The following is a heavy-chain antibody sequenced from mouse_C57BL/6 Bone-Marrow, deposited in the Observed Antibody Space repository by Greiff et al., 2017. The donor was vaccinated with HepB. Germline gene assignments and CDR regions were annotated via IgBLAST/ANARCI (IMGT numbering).Heavy chain of an antibody. V-gene: IGHV1-76*01. D-gene: IGHD1-1*01. CDR1: GYTFTDYY. CDR3: ARMDYYGSSYWYFDV. CDR2: IYPGSGNT. J-gene: IGHJ1*03. Sequence: QVQLQQSGAELVRPGASVKLSCKASGYTFTDYYINWVKQRPGQGLEWIARIYPGSGNTYYNEKFKGKATLTAEKSSSTAYMQLSSLTSEDSAVYFCARMDYYGSSYWYFDVWGTGTTVTVSS.